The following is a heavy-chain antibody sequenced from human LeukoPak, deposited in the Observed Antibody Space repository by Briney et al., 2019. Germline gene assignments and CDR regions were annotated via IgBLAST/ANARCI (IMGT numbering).Heavy chain of an antibody. CDR1: GFTFSSSW. D-gene: IGHD2-2*01. V-gene: IGHV3-7*03. CDR2: IKQDESQK. CDR3: ARCRFSGTSCDFDS. Sequence: GGSLRLSCVASGFTFSSSWMSWVRQAPGRGLEWVANIKQDESQKYYVDSVKGRFTVSRDNAKNSLYLQMNCLRAEDTAVYYCARCRFSGTSCDFDSWGQGTLVIVSS. J-gene: IGHJ4*02.